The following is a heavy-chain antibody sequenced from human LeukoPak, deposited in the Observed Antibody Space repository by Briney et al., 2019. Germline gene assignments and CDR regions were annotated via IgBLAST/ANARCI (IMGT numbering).Heavy chain of an antibody. CDR1: GYTFTGYY. CDR3: ARRLAAAGTWWFDP. V-gene: IGHV1-2*06. CDR2: INPNSGGT. D-gene: IGHD6-13*01. J-gene: IGHJ5*02. Sequence: ASVKVSCKASGYTFTGYYMHWVRQAPGQGLEWMGRINPNSGGTNYAQKFQGRVTMTRDTSISTAYMELSRLRSDDTAVYYCARRLAAAGTWWFDPWGQGTLVTVSS.